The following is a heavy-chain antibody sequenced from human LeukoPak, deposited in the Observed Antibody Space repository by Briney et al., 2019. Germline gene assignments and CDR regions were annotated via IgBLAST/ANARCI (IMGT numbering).Heavy chain of an antibody. D-gene: IGHD3-10*01. J-gene: IGHJ5*02. Sequence: SVKVSCKASGFTFSSSAMQWVRQARGQRLEWIGWIVVGSGNTRYAQKMQERVTITRDMSTSTAYMELSSLRSEDTAVYYCAADPRGIGSNWFDPWGQGTLVTVSS. CDR1: GFTFSSSA. CDR2: IVVGSGNT. CDR3: AADPRGIGSNWFDP. V-gene: IGHV1-58*02.